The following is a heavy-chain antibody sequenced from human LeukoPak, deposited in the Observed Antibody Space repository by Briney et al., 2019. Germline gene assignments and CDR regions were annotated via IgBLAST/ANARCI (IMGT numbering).Heavy chain of an antibody. J-gene: IGHJ2*01. CDR2: IYYSEST. D-gene: IGHD6-19*01. V-gene: IGHV4-39*07. CDR3: ARDLQWLVRFWYFDL. CDR1: GGSISGSHYY. Sequence: SETLSLTCTVSGGSISGSHYYWGWTRQPPGKGLEWIGSIYYSESTYYNPSLKSRVTISVDTSKNQFSLKLNSVTPEDTAVYYCARDLQWLVRFWYFDLWGRGTLVTVSS.